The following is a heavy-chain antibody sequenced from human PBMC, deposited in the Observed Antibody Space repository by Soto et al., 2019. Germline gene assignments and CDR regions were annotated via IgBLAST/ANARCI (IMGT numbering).Heavy chain of an antibody. CDR2: IIPIFGTA. V-gene: IGHV1-69*01. Sequence: VSCKASGGTFSSYAISWVRQAPGQGLEWMGGIIPIFGTANYAQKFQGRVTITADESTSTAYMELSSLRSEDTAVYYCALTLGYSSSSSYYYYGMDVWGQGTTVTVSS. CDR1: GGTFSSYA. J-gene: IGHJ6*02. CDR3: ALTLGYSSSSSYYYYGMDV. D-gene: IGHD6-6*01.